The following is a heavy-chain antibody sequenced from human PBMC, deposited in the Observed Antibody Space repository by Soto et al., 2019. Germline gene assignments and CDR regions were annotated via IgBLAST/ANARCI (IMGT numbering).Heavy chain of an antibody. J-gene: IGHJ4*02. CDR1: GYTFTSYG. Sequence: QVQLVQSGAEVKKPGASVKVSCKASGYTFTSYGISWVRQAPGQGLEWMGWISAYNGNTNYAQKLQGRVTVTTDTSTSTAYMELRSLRSDDTAVYYCARRSRHYYDSSGHPSGYWGQGTLVTVSS. V-gene: IGHV1-18*04. CDR2: ISAYNGNT. CDR3: ARRSRHYYDSSGHPSGY. D-gene: IGHD3-22*01.